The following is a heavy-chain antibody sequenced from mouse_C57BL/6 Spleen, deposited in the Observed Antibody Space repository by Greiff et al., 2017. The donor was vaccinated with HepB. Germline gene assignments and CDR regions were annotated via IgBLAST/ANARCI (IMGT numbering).Heavy chain of an antibody. CDR3: AIIYYGAWFAY. CDR2: FHPYNDDT. Sequence: VKLVESGAELVKPGASVQMSCKASGYTFPTYPIEWMKQNHGKSLEWIGNFHPYNDDTKYNEKFKGKATLTVEKSSSTVYLELSRLTSDDSAVYYCAIIYYGAWFAYWGQGTLVTVSA. J-gene: IGHJ3*01. CDR1: GYTFPTYP. D-gene: IGHD2-13*01. V-gene: IGHV1-47*01.